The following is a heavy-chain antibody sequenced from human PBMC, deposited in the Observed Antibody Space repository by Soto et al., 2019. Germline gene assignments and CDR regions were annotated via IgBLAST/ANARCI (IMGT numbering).Heavy chain of an antibody. CDR3: ARIGTGYYYMDV. CDR1: GFTFSSYW. Sequence: QPGGSLRLSCAASGFTFSSYWMHWVRQAPGEGLRWVSRINSDGSRTTYADSVKGRITISRDNAKNTVYLQMNSLSAEDTAVYYCARIGTGYYYMDVWGKGTTVTVSS. V-gene: IGHV3-74*01. D-gene: IGHD1-1*01. CDR2: INSDGSRT. J-gene: IGHJ6*03.